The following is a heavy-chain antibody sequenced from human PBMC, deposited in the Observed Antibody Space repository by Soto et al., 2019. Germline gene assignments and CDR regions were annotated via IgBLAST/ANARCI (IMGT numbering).Heavy chain of an antibody. J-gene: IGHJ3*02. CDR3: ARENGYCSVDGCNRGAFEI. CDR1: GFTFSDYS. D-gene: IGHD2-15*01. CDR2: IANGDNHI. V-gene: IGHV3-21*01. Sequence: EVQLVESGGGLVKPGGSPRLSCAASGFTFSDYSMLWVRQAPGKGLEWLSFIANGDNHIFYSDSVKGRFTISRDNAKNSVYLQMNSLRADDTAVYYCARENGYCSVDGCNRGAFEIWGQGTMGTVSS.